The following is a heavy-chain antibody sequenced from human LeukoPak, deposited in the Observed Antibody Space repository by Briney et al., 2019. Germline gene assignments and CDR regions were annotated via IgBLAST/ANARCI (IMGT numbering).Heavy chain of an antibody. J-gene: IGHJ4*02. CDR1: GFTFGDYL. Sequence: GGSLRLSCTASGFTFGDYLMSWFRQAPGKGVGWIGFISGGTTEYASSVKGRFTISRDDSTSIAYLQMNSLTTEDTAVYYCSRGSGWLSVYWGQGTLVTVSS. V-gene: IGHV3-49*03. CDR3: SRGSGWLSVY. D-gene: IGHD6-19*01. CDR2: ISGGTT.